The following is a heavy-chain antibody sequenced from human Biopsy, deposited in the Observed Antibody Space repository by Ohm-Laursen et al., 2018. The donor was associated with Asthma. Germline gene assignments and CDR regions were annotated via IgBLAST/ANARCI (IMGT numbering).Heavy chain of an antibody. CDR1: GYTFTSYG. CDR3: ARGGYYGDRRHHNGLDV. D-gene: IGHD4-17*01. CDR2: ISAYNGNT. V-gene: IGHV1-18*04. Sequence: ASVKASCKASGYTFTSYGISWVRQAPGQGLEWMGWISAYNGNTNYAQKLQGRVTMTTDTSTSTAYMELRSLRKEDTAVYYCARGGYYGDRRHHNGLDVWGQGTTVTVSS. J-gene: IGHJ6*02.